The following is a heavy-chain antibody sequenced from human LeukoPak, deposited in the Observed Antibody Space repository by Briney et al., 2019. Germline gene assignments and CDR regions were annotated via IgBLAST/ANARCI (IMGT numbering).Heavy chain of an antibody. Sequence: PGRSLRLSRAASGLTFSHYGMHWGRQAPGKGLEWVAVISDDGSSKYYANSVKGRFTISRDNTKNTLYLQMNSLRAEDTAVYYCAKDRSGTYRYGQGSYSYYGMDVWGQGTTVTVSS. J-gene: IGHJ6*02. V-gene: IGHV3-30*18. CDR1: GLTFSHYG. D-gene: IGHD5-18*01. CDR2: ISDDGSSK. CDR3: AKDRSGTYRYGQGSYSYYGMDV.